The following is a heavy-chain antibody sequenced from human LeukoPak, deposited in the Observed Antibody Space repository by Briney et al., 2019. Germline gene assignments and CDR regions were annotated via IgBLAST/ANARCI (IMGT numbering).Heavy chain of an antibody. V-gene: IGHV3-30*02. D-gene: IGHD4-17*01. CDR1: GFTSSSYG. J-gene: IGHJ5*02. Sequence: PGGSLRLSCAASGFTSSSYGMHWVRQAPGKGLEWVAFIRYDGSNKYYADSVKGRFTISRDNSKNTLYLQMNSLRAEDTAVYYCARAPGVYGDYVGPWGQGTLVTVSS. CDR3: ARAPGVYGDYVGP. CDR2: IRYDGSNK.